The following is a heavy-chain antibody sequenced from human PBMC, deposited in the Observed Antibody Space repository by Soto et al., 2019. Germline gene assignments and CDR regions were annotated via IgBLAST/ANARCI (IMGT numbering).Heavy chain of an antibody. CDR1: GGSISSPHYY. D-gene: IGHD3-22*01. J-gene: IGHJ2*01. CDR2: ISYSGTT. CDR3: VRKYYYDTSGYYYAWYFDL. V-gene: IGHV4-30-4*01. Sequence: SETLSLTCTLSGGSISSPHYYWSWIRQSPGEGLEWIGYISYSGTTYYTTSLKSRTTISKDTSKNQFSLKLSSVTAADTAVYFCVRKYYYDTSGYYYAWYFDLWGRGTLVTVSS.